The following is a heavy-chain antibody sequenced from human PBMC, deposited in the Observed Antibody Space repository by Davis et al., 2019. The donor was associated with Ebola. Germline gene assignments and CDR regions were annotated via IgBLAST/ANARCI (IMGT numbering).Heavy chain of an antibody. D-gene: IGHD5-18*01. CDR1: GDSISSYY. J-gene: IGHJ4*02. CDR2: IYYSGSA. Sequence: MPSETLSLTCTVSGDSISSYYWSWVRQTPGKGLEWMGCIYYSGSANYNPSLKSRVTISVDTSKNQFSLKLSSVTAADTAVYYCARGRRYSYGPPRYWGQGTLVTVSS. CDR3: ARGRRYSYGPPRY. V-gene: IGHV4-59*12.